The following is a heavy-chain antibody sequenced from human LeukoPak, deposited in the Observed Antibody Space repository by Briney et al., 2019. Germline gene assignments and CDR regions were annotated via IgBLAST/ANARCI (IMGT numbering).Heavy chain of an antibody. D-gene: IGHD4-17*01. CDR2: INHSGST. CDR1: GGSFSGYY. V-gene: IGHV4-34*01. Sequence: SETLSLTCAVYGGSFSGYYWSWIRQPPGKGLEWIGEINHSGSTNYNPSLKSRVTISVDTSKNQFSLKLNSVTATDTAVYYCARGDGGSSTVPIYWFDSWGQGTLVTVSS. CDR3: ARGDGGSSTVPIYWFDS. J-gene: IGHJ5*01.